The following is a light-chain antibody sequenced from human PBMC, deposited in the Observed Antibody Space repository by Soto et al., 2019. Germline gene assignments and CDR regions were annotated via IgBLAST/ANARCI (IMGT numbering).Light chain of an antibody. CDR2: AAS. Sequence: DIQMTQSPSSLSASVGDRVAITCRASQGIRNDLAWYQQKPGKAPKRLIYAASSLQGGVPSRFSGSGSGTEFTLTISSLQSEDFATYYCLQHNRYPPTFGQGTKVDIK. J-gene: IGKJ1*01. CDR1: QGIRND. V-gene: IGKV1-17*01. CDR3: LQHNRYPPT.